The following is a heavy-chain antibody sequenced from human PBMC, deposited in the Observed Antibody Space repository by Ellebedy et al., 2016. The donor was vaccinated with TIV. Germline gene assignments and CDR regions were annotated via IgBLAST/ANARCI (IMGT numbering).Heavy chain of an antibody. D-gene: IGHD3-16*01. Sequence: GGSLRLSCAASGFTFSSYGMHWVRQAPGKGLEWVSYISSSGSGKFYADSVKGRFTVSRDNAKDSLFLQMNGLRVEDTAMYYCVRSSYGPWGQGILVTVSS. CDR2: ISSSGSGK. J-gene: IGHJ5*02. CDR3: VRSSYGP. CDR1: GFTFSSYG. V-gene: IGHV3-48*04.